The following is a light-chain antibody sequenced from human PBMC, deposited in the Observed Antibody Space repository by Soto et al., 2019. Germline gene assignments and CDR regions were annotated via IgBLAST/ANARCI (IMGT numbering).Light chain of an antibody. CDR2: EVS. V-gene: IGLV2-8*01. Sequence: QSALTQPPSASGSPGQSVTISCTGTSSDVGGYNYVSWYQQHPGKAPKLMIYEVSKRPSGVPDRFSGSKSGNTASLTVSGLQAEDEADYYGSSYAGSNNFEVVFGGGTQLTVL. J-gene: IGLJ2*01. CDR1: SSDVGGYNY. CDR3: SSYAGSNNFEVV.